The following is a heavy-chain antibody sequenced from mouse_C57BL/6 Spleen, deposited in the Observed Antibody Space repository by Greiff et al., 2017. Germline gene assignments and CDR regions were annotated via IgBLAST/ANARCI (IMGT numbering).Heavy chain of an antibody. CDR1: GYTFTDYY. D-gene: IGHD2-4*01. V-gene: IGHV1-76*01. CDR3: ARSKAYDYDGHYFDY. Sequence: QVHVKQSGAELVRPGASVKLSCKASGYTFTDYYINWVKQRPGQGLEWIARIYPGSGNTYYNEKFKGKATLTAEKSSSTAYMQLSSLTSEDSAVYFCARSKAYDYDGHYFDYWGQGTTLTVSS. J-gene: IGHJ2*01. CDR2: IYPGSGNT.